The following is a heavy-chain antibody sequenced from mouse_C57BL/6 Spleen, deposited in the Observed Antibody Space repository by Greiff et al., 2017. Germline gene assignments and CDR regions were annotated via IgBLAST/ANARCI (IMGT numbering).Heavy chain of an antibody. CDR1: GYAFSSSW. CDR2: IYPGDGDT. CDR3: ARSSYLAWFAY. V-gene: IGHV1-82*01. J-gene: IGHJ3*01. Sequence: QVQLQQSGPELVKPGASVKISCKASGYAFSSSWMNWVKQRPGKGLEWIGRIYPGDGDTNYNGKFKGKDTLTADKSSSTAYMQLSSLTSEDSAVYFCARSSYLAWFAYWGQGTLVTVSA.